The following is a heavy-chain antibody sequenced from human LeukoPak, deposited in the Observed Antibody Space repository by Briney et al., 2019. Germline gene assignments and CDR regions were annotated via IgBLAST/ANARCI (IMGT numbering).Heavy chain of an antibody. CDR3: ARYIVGAVDY. V-gene: IGHV4-34*01. CDR1: GGSFSGYY. J-gene: IGHJ4*02. Sequence: PSETLSLTCAVYGGSFSGYYWSWIRQPPGKGLEWIGEINHSGSTNYNPSLKSRVTISLDTSKNQFSLKLSSVTAADTAVYYCARYIVGAVDYWGQGTLVTVSS. D-gene: IGHD1-26*01. CDR2: INHSGST.